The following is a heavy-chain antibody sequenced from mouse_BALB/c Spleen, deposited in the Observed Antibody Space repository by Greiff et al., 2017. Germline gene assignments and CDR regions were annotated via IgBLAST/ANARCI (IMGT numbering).Heavy chain of an antibody. CDR1: GFTFSSFG. Sequence: EVQLVESGGGLVQPGGSRKLSCAASGFTFSSFGMHWVRQAPEKGLEWVAYISSGSSTIYYADTVKGRFTITRDNPKNTLFLQMTSLRSEDTAMYYCARVVRFPYYFDYWGQGTTLTVSS. CDR3: ARVVRFPYYFDY. J-gene: IGHJ2*01. V-gene: IGHV5-17*02. CDR2: ISSGSSTI. D-gene: IGHD1-1*01.